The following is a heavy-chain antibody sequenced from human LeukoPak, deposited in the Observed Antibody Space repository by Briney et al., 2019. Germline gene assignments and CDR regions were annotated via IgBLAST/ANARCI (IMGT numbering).Heavy chain of an antibody. V-gene: IGHV3-53*04. CDR3: ARDRRGEKDFDV. CDR1: GFTFSNAW. CDR2: IYADGYT. Sequence: GGSLRLSCAASGFTFSNAWMSWVRQAPGKGLEWVSAIYADGYTRDAASVKGRFSISRHNSKNTVYLQMDNLRPEDTAVYYCARDRRGEKDFDVWGPGTMVTVSS. J-gene: IGHJ3*01.